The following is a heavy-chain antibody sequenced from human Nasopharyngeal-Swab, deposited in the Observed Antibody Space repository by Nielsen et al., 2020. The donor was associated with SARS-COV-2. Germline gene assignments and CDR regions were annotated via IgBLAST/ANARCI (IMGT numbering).Heavy chain of an antibody. V-gene: IGHV4-34*01. D-gene: IGHD6-6*01. J-gene: IGHJ6*03. CDR3: ARVLRGVAARPLGFGYYYYYYMDV. CDR2: INHSGST. Sequence: RQAPGKGLEWIGEINHSGSTNYNPSLKSRVTTSVDTSKNQFSLKLSSVTAADTAVYYCARVLRGVAARPLGFGYYYYYYMDVWGKGTTVTVSS.